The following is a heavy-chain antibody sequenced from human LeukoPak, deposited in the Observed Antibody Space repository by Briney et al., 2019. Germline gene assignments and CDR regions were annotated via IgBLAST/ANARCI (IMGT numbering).Heavy chain of an antibody. CDR2: IKKDGSEK. J-gene: IGHJ4*02. CDR3: TTDTWYSAGH. V-gene: IGHV3-7*03. D-gene: IGHD2-15*01. CDR1: GFIFSGSW. Sequence: GGSLRLSCTASGFIFSGSWMAWIRKAPGKGLEWVAIIKKDGSEKYYVDSMKGRFTISRDNAKNSLFLQMNSLRAEDTAIYYCTTDTWYSAGHWGQGTLVTVSS.